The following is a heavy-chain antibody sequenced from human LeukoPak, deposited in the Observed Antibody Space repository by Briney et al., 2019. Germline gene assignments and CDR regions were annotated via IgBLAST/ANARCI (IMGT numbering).Heavy chain of an antibody. CDR3: ARVSDTSMVTPGFDS. CDR1: GYNFNRYS. CDR2: VSTSNGAT. Sequence: ASVKVSCKTSGYNFNRYSITWVRQAPGQGLEWMGWVSTSNGATNYAEKFQGRVTMTTETVTKTAYLELRRLTSGDTAMYFCARVSDTSMVTPGFDSWGQGTLVTAS. J-gene: IGHJ4*02. V-gene: IGHV1-18*01. D-gene: IGHD5-18*01.